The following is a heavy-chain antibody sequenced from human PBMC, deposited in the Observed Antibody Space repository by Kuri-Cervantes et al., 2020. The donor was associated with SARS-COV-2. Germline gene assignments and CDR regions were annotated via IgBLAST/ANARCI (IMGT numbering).Heavy chain of an antibody. CDR1: GYTFTSYD. J-gene: IGHJ6*03. V-gene: IGHV1-8*01. Sequence: ASVKVSCKASGYTFTSYDINWVRQATGQGLEWMGWMNPNSGNTGYAQKFQGRVTMTRNTSISTAYMELSSLRSEDTAVYYCARGGSIAAAGSWNYYYYYYMDVWGKGTTVTVSS. CDR2: MNPNSGNT. D-gene: IGHD6-13*01. CDR3: ARGGSIAAAGSWNYYYYYYMDV.